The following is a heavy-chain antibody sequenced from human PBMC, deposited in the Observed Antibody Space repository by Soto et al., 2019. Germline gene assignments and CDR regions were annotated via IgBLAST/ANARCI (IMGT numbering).Heavy chain of an antibody. Sequence: QVQLVESGGGVVQPGRSLRLSCAASGFTFSSYAMHWVRQAPGKGLEWVAVISYDGSNKYYADSVKGRFTISRDNSKNRLYLQMNMLRAEDRAVYYGAGVGRVRQQLDGVYFYYYYGMDVWGQGTTVTVSS. D-gene: IGHD6-13*01. V-gene: IGHV3-30-3*01. CDR3: AGVGRVRQQLDGVYFYYYYGMDV. CDR1: GFTFSSYA. J-gene: IGHJ6*02. CDR2: ISYDGSNK.